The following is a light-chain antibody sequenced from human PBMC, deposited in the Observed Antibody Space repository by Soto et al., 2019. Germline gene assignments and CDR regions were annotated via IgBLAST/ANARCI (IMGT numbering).Light chain of an antibody. J-gene: IGKJ3*01. V-gene: IGKV3-15*01. CDR1: QSVSSN. CDR3: QQYNKSPFT. Sequence: EIGMTQSPATLSVSPGERATLSCRASQSVSSNLGWYQQKPGQAPRLLIYGASTRATGVPARFSGSGSGTDFPLTISLLQYEDFAVYYCQQYNKSPFTFGPGTKVDIK. CDR2: GAS.